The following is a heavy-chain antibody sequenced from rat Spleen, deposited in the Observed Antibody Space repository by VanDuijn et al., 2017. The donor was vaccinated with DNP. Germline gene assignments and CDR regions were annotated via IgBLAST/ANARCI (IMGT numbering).Heavy chain of an antibody. D-gene: IGHD4-3*01. CDR1: GFIYNNYV. J-gene: IGHJ3*01. CDR3: ARDTTRSNSGAFAY. V-gene: IGHV5S13*01. CDR2: ISTGGGDT. Sequence: EVQLVESGGGLVQPGRSLKLSCAASGFIYNNYVMAWVRQAPTKGLEWVASISTGGGDTYYRDSMRGRFTISRDNAKNTLYLQMDSLRSEDTASYYCARDTTRSNSGAFAYWGQGTLVTVSS.